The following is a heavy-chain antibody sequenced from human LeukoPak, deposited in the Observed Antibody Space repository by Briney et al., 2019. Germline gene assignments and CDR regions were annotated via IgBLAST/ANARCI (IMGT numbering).Heavy chain of an antibody. CDR2: ISSSSSYI. CDR3: ARAIQLWPIDAFDI. V-gene: IGHV3-21*01. Sequence: GGSLRLSCAASGFTFSSYSMNWVRQAPGKGLEWVSSISSSSSYIYYADSVKGRFTISRDNAKNSLYLQMNSLRAEDTAVYYCARAIQLWPIDAFDIWGQGTMVTVSS. J-gene: IGHJ3*02. D-gene: IGHD5-18*01. CDR1: GFTFSSYS.